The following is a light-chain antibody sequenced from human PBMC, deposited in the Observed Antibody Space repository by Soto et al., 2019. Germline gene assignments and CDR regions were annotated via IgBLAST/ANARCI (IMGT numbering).Light chain of an antibody. Sequence: QSVLTQPGSVSGSPGQSVTISCTGASSDVGGYDYVSWYQQHPGKAPKLILYEVNNRPSGVSNHFSGSKSGNTASLIISGLQADDEADYYCSSYSTTSTLVFGSGPKVT. CDR2: EVN. V-gene: IGLV2-14*01. CDR3: SSYSTTSTLV. CDR1: SSDVGGYDY. J-gene: IGLJ1*01.